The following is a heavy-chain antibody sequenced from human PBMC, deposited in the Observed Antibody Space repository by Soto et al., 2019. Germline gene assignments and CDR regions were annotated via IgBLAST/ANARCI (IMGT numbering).Heavy chain of an antibody. D-gene: IGHD6-13*01. Sequence: GGSLRLSCAASGFTFSSYAMHWLRQAPGKGLEWVAVISYDGSNKYYADSVKGRFTISRDNSKNTLYLQMNSLRAEDTAVYYCARDSGAAASYGMDVWGQGTTVTVSS. CDR2: ISYDGSNK. V-gene: IGHV3-30-3*01. CDR3: ARDSGAAASYGMDV. J-gene: IGHJ6*02. CDR1: GFTFSSYA.